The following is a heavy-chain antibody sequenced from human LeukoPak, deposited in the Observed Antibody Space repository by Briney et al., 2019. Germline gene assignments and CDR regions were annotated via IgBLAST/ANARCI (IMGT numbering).Heavy chain of an antibody. CDR3: ARYDSSGCFDY. Sequence: SETLSLTCTVSGYSISSGYYWGWIRQPPGKGLECIGYIYYSGTTTYNPSLKSRVTISVDTSKNQFSLKLTSVTAADTAFYYCARYDSSGCFDYWGQGTLVTVSS. J-gene: IGHJ4*02. V-gene: IGHV4-38-2*02. CDR1: GYSISSGYY. CDR2: IYYSGTT. D-gene: IGHD3-22*01.